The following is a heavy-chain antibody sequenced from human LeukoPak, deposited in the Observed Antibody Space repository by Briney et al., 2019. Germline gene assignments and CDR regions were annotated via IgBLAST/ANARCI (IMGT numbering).Heavy chain of an antibody. V-gene: IGHV4-34*01. D-gene: IGHD2-2*03. CDR1: GVSFSGYY. CDR2: INHSGST. J-gene: IGHJ6*04. Sequence: TSETLSLTCAVYGVSFSGYYWSWIRQPPGKGLEWIGEINHSGSTNYNPSLKSRVTISVDTSKNQFSLKLSSVTAADTAVYYCARDRRGYCSSTSCLRYYYYYGMDVWGKGTTVTVSS. CDR3: ARDRRGYCSSTSCLRYYYYYGMDV.